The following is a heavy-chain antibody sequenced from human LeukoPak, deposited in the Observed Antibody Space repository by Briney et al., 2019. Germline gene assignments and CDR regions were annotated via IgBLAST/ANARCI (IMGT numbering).Heavy chain of an antibody. J-gene: IGHJ4*02. CDR1: GFTFTSYS. D-gene: IGHD3-16*02. Sequence: PGGSLRLSCAASGFTFTSYSMNWVRQAPGKGLEWTSYISSSNSAIYYADSVKGRFTISRDNSKNTLYLQMNSLRAEDTAVYYCAKVGEYDYVWGSYRPYFDYWGQGTLVTVSS. CDR2: ISSSNSAI. V-gene: IGHV3-48*01. CDR3: AKVGEYDYVWGSYRPYFDY.